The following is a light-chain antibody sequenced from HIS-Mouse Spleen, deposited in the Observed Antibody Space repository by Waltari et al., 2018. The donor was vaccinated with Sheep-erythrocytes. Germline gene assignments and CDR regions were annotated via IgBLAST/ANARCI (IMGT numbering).Light chain of an antibody. CDR2: QDS. V-gene: IGLV3-1*01. CDR1: KLGDKY. J-gene: IGLJ2*01. CDR3: QAWDSSTAV. Sequence: SYELTQPPSVSVSPGQTASITCSGDKLGDKYACWYQQKPGQSPVLVIYQDSKRPSGIPGRFSGSNSGNTATLTNGGTQAMDEADYYCQAWDSSTAVFGGGTKLTVL.